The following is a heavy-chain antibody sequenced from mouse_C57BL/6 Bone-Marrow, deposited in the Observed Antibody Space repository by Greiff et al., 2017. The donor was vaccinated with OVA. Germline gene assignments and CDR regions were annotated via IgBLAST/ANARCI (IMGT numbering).Heavy chain of an antibody. CDR3: ARENYYGSSENYFDY. Sequence: EVKLMESGGGLVKPGGSLKLSCAASGFTFSSYAMSWVRQTPEKRLEWVATISDGGSYTYYPDNVKGRFTISRDNAKNNLYLQMSHLKSEDTAMYYCARENYYGSSENYFDYWGKGTTLTVSS. CDR2: ISDGGSYT. D-gene: IGHD1-1*01. V-gene: IGHV5-4*01. J-gene: IGHJ2*01. CDR1: GFTFSSYA.